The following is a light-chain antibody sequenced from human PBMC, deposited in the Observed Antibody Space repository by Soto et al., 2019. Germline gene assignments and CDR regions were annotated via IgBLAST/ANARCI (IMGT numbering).Light chain of an antibody. CDR1: SSNIGSNT. Sequence: QSVLTQPPSASGTPGQRVTISCSGSSSNIGSNTVNWYQQLPGTAPKLLIYSYNQRPSGVPDRFSGSKSVTSASLAISGLQSEDEADYYCAAFDDSLNADVFGTGTKVTVL. CDR3: AAFDDSLNADV. J-gene: IGLJ1*01. V-gene: IGLV1-44*01. CDR2: SYN.